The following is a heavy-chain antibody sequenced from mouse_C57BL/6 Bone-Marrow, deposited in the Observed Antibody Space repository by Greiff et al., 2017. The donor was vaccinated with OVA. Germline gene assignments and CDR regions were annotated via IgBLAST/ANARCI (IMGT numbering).Heavy chain of an antibody. CDR2: IDPSDSYT. CDR1: GYTFTSYW. CDR3: ARSNYGSSDY. J-gene: IGHJ2*01. Sequence: VQLQQPGAELVMPGASVKLSCKASGYTFTSYWMHWVKQRPGQGLEWIGEIDPSDSYTNYNQKFKGKSTLTVDKSSSTAYMQLSSLRSEDSAVYYCARSNYGSSDYWGQGTTLTVSS. D-gene: IGHD1-1*01. V-gene: IGHV1-69*01.